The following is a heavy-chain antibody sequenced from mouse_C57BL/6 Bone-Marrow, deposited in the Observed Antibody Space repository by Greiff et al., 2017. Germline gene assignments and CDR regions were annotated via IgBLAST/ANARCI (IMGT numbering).Heavy chain of an antibody. CDR3: TPSYYYGSSYVPMDY. CDR2: IDPETGGT. V-gene: IGHV1-15*01. D-gene: IGHD1-1*01. Sequence: VQLQQSGAELVRPGASVTLSCKASGYTFTVYEMHWVKQTPVHGLEWIGAIDPETGGTAYNQKFKGKAILTADKSSSTAYMELRSLTSEDSAVYYCTPSYYYGSSYVPMDYWGQGTSVTVSS. J-gene: IGHJ4*01. CDR1: GYTFTVYE.